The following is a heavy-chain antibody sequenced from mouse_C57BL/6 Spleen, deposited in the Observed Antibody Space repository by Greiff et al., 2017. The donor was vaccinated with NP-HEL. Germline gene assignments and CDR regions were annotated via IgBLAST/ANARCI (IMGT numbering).Heavy chain of an antibody. Sequence: QVQLQQSGAELVKPGASVKLSCKASGYTFTSYWMQWVKQRPGQGLEWIGEIDPSDSYTNYNQKFKGKATLTVDTSSSTAYMQLSSLTSEDSAVYYCARLSLYYYGSSYGYWGQGTTLTVSS. D-gene: IGHD1-1*01. V-gene: IGHV1-50*01. CDR2: IDPSDSYT. CDR1: GYTFTSYW. J-gene: IGHJ2*01. CDR3: ARLSLYYYGSSYGY.